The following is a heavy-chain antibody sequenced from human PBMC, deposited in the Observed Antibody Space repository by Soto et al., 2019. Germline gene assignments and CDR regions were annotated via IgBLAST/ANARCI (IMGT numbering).Heavy chain of an antibody. CDR2: ISYDGSNK. V-gene: IGHV3-30-3*01. D-gene: IGHD5-18*01. CDR3: ARNGGYSYGYDPYYFDY. Sequence: GGSLRLSCAASGFAFSSYAMHWVRRAPGKGLEWVAVISYDGSNKYYADSVKGRFTISRDNSKNTLYLQMNTLRPEDTAVYYCARNGGYSYGYDPYYFDYWGQGTLVTVSS. CDR1: GFAFSSYA. J-gene: IGHJ4*02.